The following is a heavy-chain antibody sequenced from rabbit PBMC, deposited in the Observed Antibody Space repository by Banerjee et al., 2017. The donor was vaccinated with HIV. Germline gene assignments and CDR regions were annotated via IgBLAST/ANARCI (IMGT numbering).Heavy chain of an antibody. CDR1: GIDFSSYYY. CDR3: ARTGYTGYGFDL. CDR2: IYTGSGST. Sequence: QEQLVESGGDLVKPGASLTLTCTASGIDFSSYYYMCWVRQAPGKGLEWIGCIYTGSGSTYYASWATGRFTISKASSTTVTLQMTSLTAADTATYFCARTGYTGYGFDLWGPGTLVTVS. V-gene: IGHV1S45*01. D-gene: IGHD7-1*01. J-gene: IGHJ4*01.